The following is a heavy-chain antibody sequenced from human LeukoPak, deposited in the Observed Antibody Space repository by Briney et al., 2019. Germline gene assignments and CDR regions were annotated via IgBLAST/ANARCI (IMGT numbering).Heavy chain of an antibody. V-gene: IGHV3-48*01. J-gene: IGHJ3*02. CDR2: ISSSSSTI. D-gene: IGHD2-2*02. CDR3: ARVSLDCSSTSCYSAFDI. CDR1: GFTFSSYS. Sequence: PGGSLRLSCAASGFTFSSYSMNWVRQAPGKGLEWVSYISSSSSTIDYADSVKGRFTISRDNAKNSLYLQMNSLRAEDTAVYYCARVSLDCSSTSCYSAFDIWGQGTMVTVSS.